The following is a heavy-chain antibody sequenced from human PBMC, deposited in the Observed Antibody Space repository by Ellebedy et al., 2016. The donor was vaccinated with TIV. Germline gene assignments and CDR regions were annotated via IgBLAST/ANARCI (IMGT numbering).Heavy chain of an antibody. CDR1: GFTFSNCG. J-gene: IGHJ4*02. CDR2: IKKDGSEK. CDR3: ACGFDY. V-gene: IGHV3-7*01. Sequence: PGGSLRLSCAASGFTFSNCGMEWVRQAPGKGLEWVANIKKDGSEKHYVDSVKGRFTISSDNAKSSLYLQMNSLRAEDTAVYFCACGFDYWGQGTLVTVSS.